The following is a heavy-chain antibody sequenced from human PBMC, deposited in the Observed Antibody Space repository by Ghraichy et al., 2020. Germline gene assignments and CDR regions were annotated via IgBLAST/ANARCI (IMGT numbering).Heavy chain of an antibody. CDR2: IYYSGST. J-gene: IGHJ4*02. CDR3: ARWGQQWLVYYFDY. V-gene: IGHV4-39*01. CDR1: GGSISSSSYY. D-gene: IGHD6-19*01. Sequence: SETLSLTCTVSGGSISSSSYYWGWIRQPPGKGLEWIGSIYYSGSTYCNPSLKSRVTISVDTSKNQFSLKLSSVTAADTAVYYCARWGQQWLVYYFDYWGQGTLVTVSS.